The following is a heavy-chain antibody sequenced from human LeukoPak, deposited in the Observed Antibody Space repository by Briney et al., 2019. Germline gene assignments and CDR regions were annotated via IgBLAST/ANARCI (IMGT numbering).Heavy chain of an antibody. J-gene: IGHJ3*02. Sequence: PSETLSLTCTVSGGSISSYYWSWIRQPPGKGLEWIGYIYTSGSTNYNPSLKSRVTISVDTSKNQFSLKLSSVTAADTAVYYCARFNYYDSSGYYHAFDIWGQGTMVTVSS. D-gene: IGHD3-22*01. CDR1: GGSISSYY. CDR3: ARFNYYDSSGYYHAFDI. CDR2: IYTSGST. V-gene: IGHV4-4*09.